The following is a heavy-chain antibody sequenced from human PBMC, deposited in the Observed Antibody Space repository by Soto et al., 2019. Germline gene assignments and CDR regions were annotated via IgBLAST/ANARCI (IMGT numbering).Heavy chain of an antibody. CDR3: ARALGSWGASNWFDP. Sequence: QVQLVESGGGLVKPGGSLRLSCAASGFTFSDYYMSWIRQAPGKGLEWVSYISSSSSYTNYADSVKGRFTISRDNAKNSLYLQMKSLRAEDTAVYYCARALGSWGASNWFDPWGQGTLVTVSS. CDR2: ISSSSSYT. J-gene: IGHJ5*02. CDR1: GFTFSDYY. V-gene: IGHV3-11*06. D-gene: IGHD6-13*01.